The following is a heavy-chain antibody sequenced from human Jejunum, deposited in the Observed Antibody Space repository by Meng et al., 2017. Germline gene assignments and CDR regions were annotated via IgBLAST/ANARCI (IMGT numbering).Heavy chain of an antibody. Sequence: ASVKVSCKASGYTFTTYGISWVRQAPGQGLEWMGWISAYNGNTNYAQKLQGRVTMTRDTSMSTAYMELGSLRSDDTAVYYCTREEERSTVVTFPYWGQGTLVT. CDR3: TREEERSTVVTFPY. J-gene: IGHJ4*02. CDR2: ISAYNGNT. CDR1: GYTFTTYG. D-gene: IGHD4-23*01. V-gene: IGHV1-18*01.